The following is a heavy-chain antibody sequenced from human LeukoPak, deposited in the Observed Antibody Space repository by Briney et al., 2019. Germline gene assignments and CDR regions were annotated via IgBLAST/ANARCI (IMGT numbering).Heavy chain of an antibody. D-gene: IGHD5-12*01. CDR1: GDSVSRKSAG. CDR3: ARDQGDSGYDYYYYYYMDV. Sequence: SQTLSFTCAISGDSVSRKSAGWNWIRQSPSRGLEWLGRIYYRSTWYSDFLTSRITISPDTYKNQFSLHLDSVSPEDTAVYYCARDQGDSGYDYYYYYYMDVWGKGTTVTVSS. V-gene: IGHV6-1*01. J-gene: IGHJ6*03. CDR2: IYYRSTWYS.